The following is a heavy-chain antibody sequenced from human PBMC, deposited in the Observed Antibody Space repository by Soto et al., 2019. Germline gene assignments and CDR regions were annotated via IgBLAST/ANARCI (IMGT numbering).Heavy chain of an antibody. CDR3: ARGRVPAARPDAFDI. CDR2: IIPIFATP. J-gene: IGHJ3*02. Sequence: SVKVSCKSSGGGFRNYIIHWVRQAPGQGLEWMGGIIPIFATPTYAQKFQGRVTITAAESASTVYMELNSLGSEDTALYYCARGRVPAARPDAFDIWGQGTVVTVS. D-gene: IGHD2-2*01. CDR1: GGGFRNYI. V-gene: IGHV1-69*13.